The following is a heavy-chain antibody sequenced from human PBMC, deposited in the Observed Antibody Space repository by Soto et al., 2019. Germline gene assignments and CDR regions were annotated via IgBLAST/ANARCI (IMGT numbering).Heavy chain of an antibody. Sequence: QVQLQESGPGLVKPSETLSLTCTVSGGSISSYYWSCILQPPGKVLEWIGYIYYSVSTKYHPSLKSRVTISVDTSKNQFSLKLSSVTAADTAVYYCARRYGGNFDYWGQGTLVTVSS. CDR2: IYYSVST. CDR1: GGSISSYY. V-gene: IGHV4-59*01. J-gene: IGHJ4*02. D-gene: IGHD3-16*01. CDR3: ARRYGGNFDY.